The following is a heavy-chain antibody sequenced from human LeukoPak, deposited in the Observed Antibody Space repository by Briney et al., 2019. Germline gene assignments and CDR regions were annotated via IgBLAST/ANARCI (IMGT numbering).Heavy chain of an antibody. CDR3: ARALRYFDWLSTSPEYNWFDP. Sequence: GGSLRLSCAASGFTFSSYSMNWVRQAPGKGLEWVSYISSSSSTIYYADSVKGRFTISRDNAKHSLYLQMNSLRAEDTAVYYCARALRYFDWLSTSPEYNWFDPWGQGTLVTLSS. CDR2: ISSSSSTI. V-gene: IGHV3-48*01. CDR1: GFTFSSYS. D-gene: IGHD3-9*01. J-gene: IGHJ5*02.